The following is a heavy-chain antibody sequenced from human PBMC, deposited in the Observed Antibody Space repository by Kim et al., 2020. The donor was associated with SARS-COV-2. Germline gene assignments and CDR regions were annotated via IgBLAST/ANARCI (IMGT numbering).Heavy chain of an antibody. CDR3: AKSLLYSRGGYCSVASCPPED. D-gene: IGHD2-15*01. V-gene: IGHV3-23*01. J-gene: IGHJ4*02. CDR1: GFTFSTYG. Sequence: GGSLRLSCAASGFTFSTYGMRWVRQAPGKGLEWVSSISGSGGSTYYADSVKGRFTISRDNSKNTMYLQMNSLRAEDTAFYYCAKSLLYSRGGYCSVASCPPEDWGQGTLVTVST. CDR2: ISGSGGST.